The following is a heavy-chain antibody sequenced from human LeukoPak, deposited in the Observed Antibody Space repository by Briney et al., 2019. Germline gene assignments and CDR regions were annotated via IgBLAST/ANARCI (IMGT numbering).Heavy chain of an antibody. CDR2: ISAYNGNT. CDR3: ARVGAAGTWWFDP. V-gene: IGHV1-18*01. Sequence: ASVKASSKASGYTFTIYGISWVRQAPGQGLEWMSWISAYNGNTNYAQTLQGRVSMTTDTSTSTAYMELRTLRSDDTAVYYCARVGAAGTWWFDPWGQGTLVTVSS. CDR1: GYTFTIYG. D-gene: IGHD6-13*01. J-gene: IGHJ5*02.